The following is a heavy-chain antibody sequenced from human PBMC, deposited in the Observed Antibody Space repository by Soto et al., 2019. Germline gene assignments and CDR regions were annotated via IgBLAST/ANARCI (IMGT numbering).Heavy chain of an antibody. Sequence: ASVNVSRKASGYTFTRYGISWVRQAPGQGPEWMGWIIAYNGNTNYAQKIQSRVTMTTDTSTSTAYMELRSLRSDDTAVYYCARLADGDYSSFDYCGQGILVTVSS. J-gene: IGHJ4*02. D-gene: IGHD4-17*01. V-gene: IGHV1-18*04. CDR1: GYTFTRYG. CDR2: IIAYNGNT. CDR3: ARLADGDYSSFDY.